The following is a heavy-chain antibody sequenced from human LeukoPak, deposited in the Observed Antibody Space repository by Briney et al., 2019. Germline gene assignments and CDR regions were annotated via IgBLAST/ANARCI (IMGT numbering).Heavy chain of an antibody. Sequence: SETLSLTCTVSGGSLSSSSYCWGWIRQPPGKGLEWIGSIYYSGSTYYNPSLKSRVTISVDTSKNQFSLKLSSVTAADTAVYYCARHAYSGYVDAFDIWGQGTMVTVSS. J-gene: IGHJ3*02. CDR2: IYYSGST. CDR3: ARHAYSGYVDAFDI. D-gene: IGHD5-12*01. CDR1: GGSLSSSSYC. V-gene: IGHV4-39*01.